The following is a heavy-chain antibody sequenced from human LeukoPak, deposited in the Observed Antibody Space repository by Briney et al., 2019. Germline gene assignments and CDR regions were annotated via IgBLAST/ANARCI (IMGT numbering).Heavy chain of an antibody. CDR3: ARDQDIVVVPAVNNAFDI. V-gene: IGHV1-24*01. CDR2: FDPEDGET. Sequence: ASVKVSCKVSGYTLTELSMHWVRQAPGKGLEWMGGFDPEDGETIYAQKFQGRVTMTEDTSTDTAYMELSRLRSDDTAVYYCARDQDIVVVPAVNNAFDIWGQGTMVTVSS. D-gene: IGHD2-2*01. CDR1: GYTLTELS. J-gene: IGHJ3*02.